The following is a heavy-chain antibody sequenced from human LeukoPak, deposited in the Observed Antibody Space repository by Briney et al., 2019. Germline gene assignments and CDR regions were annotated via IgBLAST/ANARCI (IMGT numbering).Heavy chain of an antibody. J-gene: IGHJ4*02. V-gene: IGHV3-30*03. Sequence: PGRSLRLSCAASGFAFSDYGMHWVRQAPGKGLEWLAVISYDEANTYYADSVKGRFIVSRDNSENTVFLQMNSLSVEDTAIYYCSSATSMTTVTTDYWGQGTLVTVSS. CDR1: GFAFSDYG. CDR2: ISYDEANT. CDR3: SSATSMTTVTTDY. D-gene: IGHD4-17*01.